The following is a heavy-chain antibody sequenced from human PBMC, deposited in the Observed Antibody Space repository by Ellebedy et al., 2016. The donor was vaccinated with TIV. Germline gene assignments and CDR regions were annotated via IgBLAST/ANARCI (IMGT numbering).Heavy chain of an antibody. CDR1: GFTFNDYA. Sequence: GESLKISCAASGFTFNDYAMHWVRQAPGKGLEWVAVISYDGSNKYYADSVKGRFTISRDNSKNTLYLQTNSLRAEDTAVYYCARDSGHYGPDYWGQGTLVTVSS. V-gene: IGHV3-30*04. D-gene: IGHD3-10*01. CDR3: ARDSGHYGPDY. J-gene: IGHJ4*02. CDR2: ISYDGSNK.